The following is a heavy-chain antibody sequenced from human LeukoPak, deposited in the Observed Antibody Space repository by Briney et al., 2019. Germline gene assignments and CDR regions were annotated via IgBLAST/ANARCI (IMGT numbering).Heavy chain of an antibody. CDR1: GFTFNTYA. V-gene: IGHV3-30*04. D-gene: IGHD1-26*01. CDR3: ARDRYSGSYGGYFDY. J-gene: IGHJ4*02. CDR2: ISHDGSNK. Sequence: GGSLRLSCAASGFTFNTYAMHWVRQAPGKGREWVAFISHDGSNKYYADSVKGRFTISRDNSKDTLYLQMNSLRPDDTAVYYCARDRYSGSYGGYFDYWGQGTLVTVSS.